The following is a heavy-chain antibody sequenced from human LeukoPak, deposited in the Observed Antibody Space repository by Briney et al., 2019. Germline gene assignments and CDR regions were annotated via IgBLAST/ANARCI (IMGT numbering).Heavy chain of an antibody. V-gene: IGHV1-2*02. J-gene: IGHJ5*02. D-gene: IGHD3-22*01. CDR1: GNTFTGYY. Sequence: ASVKVSCKASGNTFTGYYIQWVRQAPGQGLEWMGWINPNSGGTNYAQKFQGRVTMTRETSITTAYMELSRLRSDDTAVYFCARVPLDYYDSRGRDPWGQGTLVTVSS. CDR2: INPNSGGT. CDR3: ARVPLDYYDSRGRDP.